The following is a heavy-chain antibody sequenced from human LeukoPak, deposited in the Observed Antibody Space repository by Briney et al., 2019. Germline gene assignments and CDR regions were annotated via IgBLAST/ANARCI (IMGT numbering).Heavy chain of an antibody. D-gene: IGHD6-19*01. CDR2: INHSGST. Sequence: PSETLSLTCAVYGGSFSGYYWSWIRQPPGKGLEWIGEINHSGSTNYNPSLKSRVTISVDTSKNQFSLKLGSVTAADTAVYYCARGNSSGWYDYWGQGTLVTVSS. V-gene: IGHV4-34*01. CDR1: GGSFSGYY. CDR3: ARGNSSGWYDY. J-gene: IGHJ4*02.